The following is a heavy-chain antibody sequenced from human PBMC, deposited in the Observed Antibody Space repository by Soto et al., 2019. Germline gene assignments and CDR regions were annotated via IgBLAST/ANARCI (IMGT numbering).Heavy chain of an antibody. CDR3: ASRFLTRDFDY. CDR2: IYSGGST. D-gene: IGHD3-9*01. V-gene: IGHV3-53*02. Sequence: EVQLVETGGGLIQPGGSLRLSCAASGFTVSSNYMSWVRQAPGKGLEWVSVIYSGGSTYYADSVKGRFTISRDNSKNTLYLQMNSRRAEDTAVYYCASRFLTRDFDYWGQGTLVTVSS. J-gene: IGHJ4*02. CDR1: GFTVSSNY.